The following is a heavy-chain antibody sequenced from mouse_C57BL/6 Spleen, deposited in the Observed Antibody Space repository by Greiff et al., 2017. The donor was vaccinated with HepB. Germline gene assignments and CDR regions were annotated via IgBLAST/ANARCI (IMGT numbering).Heavy chain of an antibody. CDR2: IDPSDSYT. CDR3: ATAYYSKDDY. V-gene: IGHV1-50*01. J-gene: IGHJ2*01. D-gene: IGHD2-5*01. Sequence: QVQLQQPGAELVKPGASVKLSCKASGYTFTSYWMQWVKQRPGQGLEWIGEIDPSDSYTNYNQKFKGKATLTVDTSSSTAYMQLSSLTSEDSAVYYCATAYYSKDDYWGQGTTLTVSS. CDR1: GYTFTSYW.